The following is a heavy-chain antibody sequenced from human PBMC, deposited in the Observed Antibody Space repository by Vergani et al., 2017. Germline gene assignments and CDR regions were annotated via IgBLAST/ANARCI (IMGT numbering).Heavy chain of an antibody. J-gene: IGHJ4*02. D-gene: IGHD6-6*01. Sequence: QVQLQESGPGLVKPSETLSLTCAVSGYSISSGYYWGWIRQPPGKGLEWIGSIYHSGSTYYNPSLKSRVTISVDTSKNQFSLELSPVTAADTAVYYCARHGRASSVDYWGQGTLVTVSS. CDR1: GYSISSGYY. CDR3: ARHGRASSVDY. CDR2: IYHSGST. V-gene: IGHV4-38-2*01.